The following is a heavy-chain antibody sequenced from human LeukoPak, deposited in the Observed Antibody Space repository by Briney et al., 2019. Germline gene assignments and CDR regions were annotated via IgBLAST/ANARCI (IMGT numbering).Heavy chain of an antibody. V-gene: IGHV3-66*02. Sequence: PGGSLRLSCAASGFTVSSNYMSWVRQAPGKGLEWVSVIYSGGSTYYADPVKGRFTISRDNSKNTLYLQMNSLRAEDTAVYYCACYLRFLGHDAFDIWGQGTMVTVSS. D-gene: IGHD3-3*01. CDR1: GFTVSSNY. J-gene: IGHJ3*02. CDR2: IYSGGST. CDR3: ACYLRFLGHDAFDI.